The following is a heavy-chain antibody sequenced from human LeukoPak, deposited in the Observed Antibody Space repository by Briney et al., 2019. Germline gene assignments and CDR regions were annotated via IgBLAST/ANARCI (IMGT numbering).Heavy chain of an antibody. J-gene: IGHJ4*02. Sequence: PGGSLRLSCATSGFTSDDYGMSWVRQAPGKGLEWVSGIDWNGGSTGYADSVKGRFTISRDNAKNSLYLQMNSLRAEDTALYYCARMGYSGSYGFDYWGQGTLVTVSS. CDR1: GFTSDDYG. V-gene: IGHV3-20*04. CDR2: IDWNGGST. D-gene: IGHD1-26*01. CDR3: ARMGYSGSYGFDY.